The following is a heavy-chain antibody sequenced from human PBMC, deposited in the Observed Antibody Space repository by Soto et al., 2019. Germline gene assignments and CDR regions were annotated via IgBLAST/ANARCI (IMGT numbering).Heavy chain of an antibody. J-gene: IGHJ6*02. CDR3: APLSVSLSGPYGIHV. CDR1: GYSVTSSDYY. D-gene: IGHD2-15*01. CDR2: IFYSGLT. V-gene: IGHV4-39*01. Sequence: NPSRLLSLTCSVSGYSVTSSDYYWAGIRQPPGKGLKWIGSIFYSGLTYYKPSLERRVTLSVDTSKNQFSVRLNSVTAADTAVYYCAPLSVSLSGPYGIHVWGQGTTVTVS.